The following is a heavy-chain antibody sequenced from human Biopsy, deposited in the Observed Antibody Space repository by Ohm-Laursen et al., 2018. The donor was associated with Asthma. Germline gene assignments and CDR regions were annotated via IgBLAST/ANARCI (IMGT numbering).Heavy chain of an antibody. CDR1: PGSISDYY. CDR2: VYSTGST. V-gene: IGHV4-59*01. J-gene: IGHJ4*02. D-gene: IGHD6-13*01. Sequence: SETLSLTCTVSPGSISDYYWNWIRQFPGKGLEWIGYVYSTGSTRYNPSLKSRVTISVDTSINQVSLRLSSVTAADTAMYYCARATSTWSQSGPHYFDHWGPGALVTVS. CDR3: ARATSTWSQSGPHYFDH.